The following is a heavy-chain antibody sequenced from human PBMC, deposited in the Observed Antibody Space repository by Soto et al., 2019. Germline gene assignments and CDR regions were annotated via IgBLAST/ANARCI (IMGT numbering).Heavy chain of an antibody. V-gene: IGHV2-5*02. CDR3: GRVRFVLVPAAMNYFDY. CDR1: GFSLSTSGGG. D-gene: IGHD2-2*01. J-gene: IGHJ4*02. Sequence: SGPTLVNPTHTLTLTCTFSGFSLSTSGGGVGWIRQPPGKALDWLALIYWDDDKRYSPSLKSRLTITKDTSKNQVVLTMTNIDSVYRATYYFGRVRFVLVPAAMNYFDYWGQGTLVPVSS. CDR2: IYWDDDK.